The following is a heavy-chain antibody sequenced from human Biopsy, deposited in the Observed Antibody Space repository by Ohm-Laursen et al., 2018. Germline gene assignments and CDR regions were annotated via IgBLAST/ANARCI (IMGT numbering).Heavy chain of an antibody. Sequence: GTLSLTWAVSGVSIRGYYWSWVRRPAGRGLEWIGRVYVGGSNNYNPSLRSRVSLSVDTSKNQFSLMLSGVTAADTAVYYCARVGRAAPFDSWGQGTLVTVSS. J-gene: IGHJ4*02. CDR1: GVSIRGYY. CDR3: ARVGRAAPFDS. CDR2: VYVGGSN. V-gene: IGHV4-4*07. D-gene: IGHD6-13*01.